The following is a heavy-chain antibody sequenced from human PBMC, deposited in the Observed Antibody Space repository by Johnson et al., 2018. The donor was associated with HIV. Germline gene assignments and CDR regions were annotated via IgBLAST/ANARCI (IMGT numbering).Heavy chain of an antibody. CDR1: GFTFSSYG. Sequence: QVQLVESGGGVVQPGGSLRLSCAASGFTFSSYGMHWVRQAPGKGLEWVAFIRYDGSNKYYADSVKGRFTISRDNSKNTLYLQMNSLRAEDTAVYYRGGGGRWYYYDSSGPLRAFDIWGQGTMVTVSS. D-gene: IGHD3-22*01. CDR2: IRYDGSNK. J-gene: IGHJ3*02. CDR3: GGGGRWYYYDSSGPLRAFDI. V-gene: IGHV3-30*02.